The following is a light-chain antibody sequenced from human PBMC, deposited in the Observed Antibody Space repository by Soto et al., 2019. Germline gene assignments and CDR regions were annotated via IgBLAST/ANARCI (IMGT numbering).Light chain of an antibody. V-gene: IGKV1-39*01. Sequence: DIQMTQSPSSLSASVGDRVTIACRASQNIRSYLNWYQQKPGKAPSLLIFAASSLQSGVPSRFTGSGSGADFTHTISSLQPEDSATYYCQQSYSTPYTFGQGTKLEIK. CDR2: AAS. CDR1: QNIRSY. J-gene: IGKJ2*01. CDR3: QQSYSTPYT.